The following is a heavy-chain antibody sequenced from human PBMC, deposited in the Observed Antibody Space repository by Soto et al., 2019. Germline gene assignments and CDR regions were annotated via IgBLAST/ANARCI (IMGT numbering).Heavy chain of an antibody. Sequence: QVQLVESGGGVVQPGRSLRLSCAAYGFTFSSYAMHWVRQAPGKGLEWVAVISFDGSNKYYAGSVKGRFTISRDNSKNTLYLQMNSLRAEDTAVYYCARDWSNYVGSYYGMDVWGQGTTVTVSS. CDR1: GFTFSSYA. CDR3: ARDWSNYVGSYYGMDV. D-gene: IGHD4-4*01. V-gene: IGHV3-30-3*01. J-gene: IGHJ6*02. CDR2: ISFDGSNK.